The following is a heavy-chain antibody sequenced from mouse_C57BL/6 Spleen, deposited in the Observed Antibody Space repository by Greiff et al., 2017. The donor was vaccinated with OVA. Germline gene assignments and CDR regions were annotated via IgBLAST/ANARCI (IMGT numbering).Heavy chain of an antibody. CDR1: GFNIKNTY. CDR2: IDPANGNT. CDR3: ARRKAYDGSGYYAMDY. V-gene: IGHV14-3*01. J-gene: IGHJ4*01. D-gene: IGHD2-3*01. Sequence: VQLQQSVAELVRPGASVKLSCTASGFNIKNTYMHWVKQRPEQGLEWIGRIDPANGNTKYAPKFQGKATITADTSSNTAYLQLSSLTSEDTAIYYCARRKAYDGSGYYAMDYWGQGTSVTVSS.